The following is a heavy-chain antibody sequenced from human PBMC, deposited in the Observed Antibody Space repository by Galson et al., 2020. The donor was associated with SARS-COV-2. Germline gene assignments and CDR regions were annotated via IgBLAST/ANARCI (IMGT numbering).Heavy chain of an antibody. CDR3: ARDRGIVGAHFDY. V-gene: IGHV4-39*07. D-gene: IGHD1-26*01. J-gene: IGHJ4*02. CDR1: GGSISSSSYY. Sequence: SETLSLTCTVSGGSISSSSYYWGWIRQPPGKGLEWIGSIYYSGSTYYNPSLKSRVTISVDTSKNQFSLKLSSVTAADTAVYYCARDRGIVGAHFDYWGQGTLVTVSS. CDR2: IYYSGST.